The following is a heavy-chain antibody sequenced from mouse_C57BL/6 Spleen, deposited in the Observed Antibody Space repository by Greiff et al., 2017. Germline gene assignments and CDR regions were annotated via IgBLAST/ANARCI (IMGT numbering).Heavy chain of an antibody. D-gene: IGHD2-3*01. CDR1: GYTFTDYE. J-gene: IGHJ1*03. Sequence: QVQLQQSGAELVRPGASVTLSCKASGYTFTDYEMHWVKQTPVHGLEWIGAIDPETGGTAYNQKFKGKAILTADKSSSTAYMELRSLTSEDSAVYYCTRWDDPWYFDVWGTGTTVTVSS. V-gene: IGHV1-15*01. CDR2: IDPETGGT. CDR3: TRWDDPWYFDV.